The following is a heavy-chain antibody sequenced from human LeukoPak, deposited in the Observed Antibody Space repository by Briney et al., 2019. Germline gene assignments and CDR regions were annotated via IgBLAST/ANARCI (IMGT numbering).Heavy chain of an antibody. CDR1: GFTFDDYG. D-gene: IGHD1-26*01. V-gene: IGHV3-48*01. CDR2: ISSSSSTI. J-gene: IGHJ4*02. CDR3: ARDDPTGSYYVGFDY. Sequence: GRSLRLSCAASGFTFDDYGMHWVRQPPGKGLEWVSYISSSSSTIYYADSVKGRFTISRDNAKNSLYLQMNSLRAEDTAVYYCARDDPTGSYYVGFDYWGQGTLVTVSS.